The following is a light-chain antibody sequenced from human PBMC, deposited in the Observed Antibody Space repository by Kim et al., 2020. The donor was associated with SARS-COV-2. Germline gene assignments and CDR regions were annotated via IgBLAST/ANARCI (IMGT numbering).Light chain of an antibody. CDR3: QQSYSTLPYT. V-gene: IGKV1-39*01. CDR2: AAS. Sequence: ASVGERVTITCRARQGISRYLNWDQQKPGKAPKLLIYAASSLQSGVPSRFSGSGSGTDFTLTISSLQPEDFATYYCQQSYSTLPYTFGQGTKLEIK. J-gene: IGKJ2*01. CDR1: QGISRY.